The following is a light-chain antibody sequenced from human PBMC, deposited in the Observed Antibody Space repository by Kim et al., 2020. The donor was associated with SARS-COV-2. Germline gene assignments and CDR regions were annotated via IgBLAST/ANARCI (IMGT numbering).Light chain of an antibody. CDR2: EVS. Sequence: GQSVTISCTGTSSDVGSYNSVSWYQQHPGKAPKLMIYEVSKRPSGVPDRFSGSKSGNTASLTVSGLQAEDEADYYCSSYAGSNKLVFGGGTQLTVL. CDR1: SSDVGSYNS. V-gene: IGLV2-8*01. J-gene: IGLJ3*02. CDR3: SSYAGSNKLV.